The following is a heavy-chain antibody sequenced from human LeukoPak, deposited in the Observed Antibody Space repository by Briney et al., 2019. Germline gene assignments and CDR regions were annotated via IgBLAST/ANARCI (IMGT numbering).Heavy chain of an antibody. CDR2: IYTSGST. CDR3: ARDSPSGAPSG. V-gene: IGHV4-61*02. J-gene: IGHJ4*02. Sequence: SQTLSLTCTVSGGSISSGSYYWSWIRQPAGKGLEWIGRIYTSGSTNYNPSLKSRVTISVDTSKNQFSLKLSSVTAADTAVYYCARDSPSGAPSGWGQGTLVTVSS. D-gene: IGHD4-17*01. CDR1: GGSISSGSYY.